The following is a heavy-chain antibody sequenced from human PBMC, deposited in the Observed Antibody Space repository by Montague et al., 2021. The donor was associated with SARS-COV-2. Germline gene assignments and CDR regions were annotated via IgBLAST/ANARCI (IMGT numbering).Heavy chain of an antibody. CDR1: GFIFSSYG. CDR2: IWYDGSNE. D-gene: IGHD1-26*01. J-gene: IGHJ4*02. V-gene: IGHV3-33*01. Sequence: SLRLSCAASGFIFSSYGMHWVRQAPGKGLEWVAHIWYDGSNENYVDSVKGRFTISGDNFKNTLYPQMNSLRAEDTAIYYCARGSVGGYYFDYWGQGTLVTVSS. CDR3: ARGSVGGYYFDY.